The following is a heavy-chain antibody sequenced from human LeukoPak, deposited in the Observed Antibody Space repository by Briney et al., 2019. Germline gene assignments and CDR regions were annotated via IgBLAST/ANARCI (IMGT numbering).Heavy chain of an antibody. V-gene: IGHV1-2*02. Sequence: ASVKVSCKASGYTFTGYYMNWVRQAPGQGPEWMGWINPNSGGTNYAQKFQGRVTMTRDTSISTAYMELSRLRSDDTAVYYCARTPLYSDSSGYYYMTSYYFDYWGQGTLVTVSS. J-gene: IGHJ4*02. CDR1: GYTFTGYY. CDR2: INPNSGGT. D-gene: IGHD3-22*01. CDR3: ARTPLYSDSSGYYYMTSYYFDY.